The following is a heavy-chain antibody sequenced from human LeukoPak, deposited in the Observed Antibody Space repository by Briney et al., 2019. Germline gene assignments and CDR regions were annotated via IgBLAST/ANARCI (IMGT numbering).Heavy chain of an antibody. V-gene: IGHV4-39*01. Sequence: SETLSLTCTVSGGSISSSSYSWGWIRQPPGKGLEWIGSIYYSGSTYYNPSLKSRVTISVDTSKNQFSLKLSSVTAADTAVYYCARLDGYNIDYWGQGTLVTVSS. CDR2: IYYSGST. J-gene: IGHJ4*02. D-gene: IGHD5-24*01. CDR1: GGSISSSSYS. CDR3: ARLDGYNIDY.